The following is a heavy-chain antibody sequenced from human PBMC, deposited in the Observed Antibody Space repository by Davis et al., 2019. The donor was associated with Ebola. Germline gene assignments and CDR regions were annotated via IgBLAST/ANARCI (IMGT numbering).Heavy chain of an antibody. Sequence: SCKVSGYTFTSYGISWVRQAPGKGLEWLAVISYDGSNEYYAVSVKGRFIVSRDNSKNTLSLQMNSLRGEDTAVYYCARVQNYDFWSGLGYWGQGVLVTVSS. D-gene: IGHD3-3*01. J-gene: IGHJ4*02. CDR3: ARVQNYDFWSGLGY. V-gene: IGHV3-30-3*01. CDR1: GYTFTSYG. CDR2: ISYDGSNE.